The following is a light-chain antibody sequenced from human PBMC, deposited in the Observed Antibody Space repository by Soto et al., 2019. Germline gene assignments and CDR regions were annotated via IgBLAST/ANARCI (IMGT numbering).Light chain of an antibody. CDR2: LDSDGSH. V-gene: IGLV4-69*01. CDR1: RGHTSYA. Sequence: QPVLTQSPSASASPGASVKLTCTLSRGHTSYAIAWHQQQPEKGPRYLMKLDSDGSHTKGDAIPDRFSGSSSGAERYLTISSLQSEDEADYYCQTWGTGIHVVFGGGTKLTVL. CDR3: QTWGTGIHVV. J-gene: IGLJ2*01.